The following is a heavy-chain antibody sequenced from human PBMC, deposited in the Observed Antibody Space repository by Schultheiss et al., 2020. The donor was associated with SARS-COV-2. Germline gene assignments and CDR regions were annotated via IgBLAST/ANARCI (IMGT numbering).Heavy chain of an antibody. Sequence: GESLKISCAASGFTVSSNYMSWVRQAPGKGLEWVSVIYSGGSTYYADSVKGRFTISRHNSKNTLYLQMNSLRAEDTAVYYCARGEQDYYYGMDVWGQGTTVTGSS. CDR1: GFTVSSNY. CDR2: IYSGGST. D-gene: IGHD1-26*01. J-gene: IGHJ6*02. V-gene: IGHV3-53*04. CDR3: ARGEQDYYYGMDV.